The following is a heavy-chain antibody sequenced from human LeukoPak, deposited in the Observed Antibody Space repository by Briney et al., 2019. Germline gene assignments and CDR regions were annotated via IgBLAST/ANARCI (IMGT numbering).Heavy chain of an antibody. J-gene: IGHJ4*02. CDR3: TSKGSGSYYPIDY. Sequence: GGSLRLSCTASGFTFGDYAMSWVRQAPGKGLEWVGFIRSKAYGGTTEYAASVEGRFTISRDDSKSIAYLQMNSLKTEDTAVYYCTSKGSGSYYPIDYWGQGTLVTVSS. D-gene: IGHD3-10*01. CDR2: IRSKAYGGTT. V-gene: IGHV3-49*04. CDR1: GFTFGDYA.